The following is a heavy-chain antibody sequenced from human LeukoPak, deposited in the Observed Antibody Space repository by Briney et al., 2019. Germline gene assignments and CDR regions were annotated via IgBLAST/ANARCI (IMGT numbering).Heavy chain of an antibody. Sequence: RASVKVSCTASGYTFTGYYMHWVRQAPGQGLEWMGWINPNSGGTNYAQKFQGRVTMTRDTSISTAYMELSRLRSDDTAVYYCARESYYDSSGYYDNKIDYWGQGTLVTVSS. D-gene: IGHD3-22*01. J-gene: IGHJ4*02. CDR3: ARESYYDSSGYYDNKIDY. CDR2: INPNSGGT. V-gene: IGHV1-2*02. CDR1: GYTFTGYY.